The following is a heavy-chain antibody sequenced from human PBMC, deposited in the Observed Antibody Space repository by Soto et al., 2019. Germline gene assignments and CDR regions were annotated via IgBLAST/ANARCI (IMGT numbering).Heavy chain of an antibody. CDR2: IIYNGDTS. Sequence: EVQLLEAGGGLIQPGGSLRLSCSASGFNFGDYGMSWVRQAPGKGLEWLSAIIYNGDTSYYADSVRGRFTISRDNSKNTLYLQLNDLGAADKAIYYCAKDYDYGDSLPYDCWGQGTLVTVS. CDR3: AKDYDYGDSLPYDC. J-gene: IGHJ4*02. CDR1: GFNFGDYG. V-gene: IGHV3-23*01. D-gene: IGHD4-17*01.